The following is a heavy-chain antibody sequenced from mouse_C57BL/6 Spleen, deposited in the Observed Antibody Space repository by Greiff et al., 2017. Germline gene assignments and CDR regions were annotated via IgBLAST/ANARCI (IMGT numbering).Heavy chain of an antibody. Sequence: VHLVESGPGLVQPSQSLSITCTVSGFSLTSYGVHWVRQSPGKGLEWLGVIWSGGSTDYNAAFISRLSISKDNSKSQVFFKMNSLQADDTAIYYCASQLGRHWYFDVWGTGTTVTVSS. CDR3: ASQLGRHWYFDV. V-gene: IGHV2-2*01. J-gene: IGHJ1*03. CDR1: GFSLTSYG. D-gene: IGHD4-1*02. CDR2: IWSGGST.